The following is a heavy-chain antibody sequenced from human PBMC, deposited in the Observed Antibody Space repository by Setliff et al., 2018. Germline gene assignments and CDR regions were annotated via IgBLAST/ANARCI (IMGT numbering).Heavy chain of an antibody. V-gene: IGHV3-33*06. Sequence: PGGSLRLSCVASGFTFSNYGMHWVRQAPGKGLEWVALIWNDGSSKFYGDSVKGRFTISRDNSKNTLYLQMNSRRAEDTAVYYCAKNGFGVVAWGVNNWFDPWGQGTLVTVSS. CDR3: AKNGFGVVAWGVNNWFDP. CDR1: GFTFSNYG. CDR2: IWNDGSSK. D-gene: IGHD3-10*01. J-gene: IGHJ5*02.